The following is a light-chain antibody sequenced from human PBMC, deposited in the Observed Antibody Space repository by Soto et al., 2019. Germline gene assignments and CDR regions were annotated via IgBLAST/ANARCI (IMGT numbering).Light chain of an antibody. J-gene: IGLJ2*01. Sequence: QSALTQPASVSGSPGQSITISCTGTSSDVGSYNFVSWYQQCPGRAPKLMIFEVTKRPSGVSNRFSGSKSGNTASLTISGLHAEDEADYYCCSYAGGSTPVVFGGGTKLTVL. V-gene: IGLV2-23*02. CDR3: CSYAGGSTPVV. CDR1: SSDVGSYNF. CDR2: EVT.